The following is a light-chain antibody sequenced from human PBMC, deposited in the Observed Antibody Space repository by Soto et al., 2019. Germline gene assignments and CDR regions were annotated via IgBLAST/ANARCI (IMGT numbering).Light chain of an antibody. CDR1: QSVSSY. CDR3: QQRSNLPWT. V-gene: IGKV3-11*01. Sequence: EIVLTQSPATLSLSPGERATLSCRASQSVSSYLAWYQQKPGQAPGLLIYDASNRATGIPARFSGSGSGTDFTLTISSLEPEDFAVYYCQQRSNLPWTFGQGTKVEIK. CDR2: DAS. J-gene: IGKJ1*01.